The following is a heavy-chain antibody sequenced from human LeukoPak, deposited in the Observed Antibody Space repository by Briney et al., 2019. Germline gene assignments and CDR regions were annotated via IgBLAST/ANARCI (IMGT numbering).Heavy chain of an antibody. V-gene: IGHV3-23*01. CDR2: ISGSGGST. Sequence: PGGSLRLSCAASGFTFSSYAMSWVRQAPGKGLEWVSAISGSGGSTYYADSVKGRFTISRDNSNNTLYLQMNSLRAEDTAVYYCAKGSLDTVVVAAARGLVDYWGQGTLVTVSS. J-gene: IGHJ4*02. D-gene: IGHD2-2*03. CDR1: GFTFSSYA. CDR3: AKGSLDTVVVAAARGLVDY.